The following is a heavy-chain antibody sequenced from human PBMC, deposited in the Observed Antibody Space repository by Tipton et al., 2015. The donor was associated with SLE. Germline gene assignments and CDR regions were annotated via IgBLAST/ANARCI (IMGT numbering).Heavy chain of an antibody. CDR3: ARQITMIVVVTRNTFDI. Sequence: SLRLSCAASGFTFSSYAMHWVRQAPGKGLEWVAVISYDGSNKYYAESVKGRFTISRDNSKNTLYLQMNSLRAEDTAVYYCARQITMIVVVTRNTFDIWGQGTMVTVSS. V-gene: IGHV3-30*04. CDR1: GFTFSSYA. D-gene: IGHD3-22*01. CDR2: ISYDGSNK. J-gene: IGHJ3*02.